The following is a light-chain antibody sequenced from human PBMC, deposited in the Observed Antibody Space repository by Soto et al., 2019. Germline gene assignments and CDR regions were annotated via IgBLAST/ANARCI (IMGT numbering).Light chain of an antibody. CDR3: AAWDDSLSGVV. J-gene: IGLJ2*01. CDR1: TFNIGSNY. V-gene: IGLV1-47*01. Sequence: QSVLTQPPSASGTPGQRVSISCSGRTFNIGSNYVYWYQQLPGTAPKLLIYRSDQRPSGVPDRFSGSKSGTSASLAISGLRSEDEADYYCAAWDDSLSGVVFGGGTKLTVL. CDR2: RSD.